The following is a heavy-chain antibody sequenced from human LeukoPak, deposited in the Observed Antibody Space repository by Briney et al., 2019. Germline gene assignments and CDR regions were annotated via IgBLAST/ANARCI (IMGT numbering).Heavy chain of an antibody. V-gene: IGHV1-2*02. Sequence: GASVKVSCKASGYTFTGYYMHWVRQAPGQGLEWMGGINPNSGGTNYAQKFQGRVTMKRDTSISKAYMELSRLRSDDTPVYYCARTFTRYFDWLPYYWGQGTLVTVSS. D-gene: IGHD3-9*01. CDR3: ARTFTRYFDWLPYY. J-gene: IGHJ4*02. CDR1: GYTFTGYY. CDR2: INPNSGGT.